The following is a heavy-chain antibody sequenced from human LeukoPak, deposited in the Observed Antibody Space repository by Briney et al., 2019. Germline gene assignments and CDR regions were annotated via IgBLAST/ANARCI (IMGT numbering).Heavy chain of an antibody. CDR3: ARYYYDSSGYSPFDY. V-gene: IGHV3-33*08. CDR2: IWNDGSNE. CDR1: GFTFSDST. J-gene: IGHJ4*02. D-gene: IGHD3-22*01. Sequence: PGGSLRLSCAASGFTFSDSTMTWVRQAPGKGLEWVAVIWNDGSNEYYADSVKGRFTISRDNSKNTLYLQMNSLRAEDTAVYYCARYYYDSSGYSPFDYWGQGTLVTVSS.